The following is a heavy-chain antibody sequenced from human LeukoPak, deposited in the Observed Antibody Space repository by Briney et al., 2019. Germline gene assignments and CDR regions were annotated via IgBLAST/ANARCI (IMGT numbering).Heavy chain of an antibody. CDR1: GYTFTSYD. V-gene: IGHV1-8*01. J-gene: IGHJ6*03. Sequence: ASVKVSCXASGYTFTSYDINWVRQATGQGLEWMGWMNPNSGNTGYAQKFQGRVTMTRNTSISTAYMELSSLRSEDTAVYYCARGGNYGDAGAYYYYYYMDVWGKGTTVTVSS. CDR2: MNPNSGNT. D-gene: IGHD4-17*01. CDR3: ARGGNYGDAGAYYYYYYMDV.